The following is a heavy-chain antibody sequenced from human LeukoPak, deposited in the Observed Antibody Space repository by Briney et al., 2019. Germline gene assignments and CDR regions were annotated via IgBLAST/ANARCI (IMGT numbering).Heavy chain of an antibody. V-gene: IGHV1-46*02. CDR2: INPSDDST. CDR3: VTEGYCTSDSCYVH. CDR1: GYTFNSSY. J-gene: IGHJ4*02. Sequence: ASVKVSCKASGYTFNSSYMHWVRQAPGQGLEWMGIINPSDDSTRYAQKFQGRVTMTTDTSTSTAYMELRSLRSDDTAVYYCVTEGYCTSDSCYVHWGQGTLVTVSS. D-gene: IGHD2-2*01.